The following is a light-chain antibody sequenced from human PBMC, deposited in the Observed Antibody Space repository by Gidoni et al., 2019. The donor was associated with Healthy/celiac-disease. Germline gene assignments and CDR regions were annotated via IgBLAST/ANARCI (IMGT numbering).Light chain of an antibody. CDR3: SSYTSSSTIWV. V-gene: IGLV2-14*04. J-gene: IGLJ3*02. CDR1: SSDVGGYNF. CDR2: DVS. Sequence: GQSITISCTGTSSDVGGYNFVSWYQQHPGKAPKLMIYDVSNRPSGVSNRFSGSKSGNTASLTISGLQAEDEADYYCSSYTSSSTIWVFGGGTKLTVL.